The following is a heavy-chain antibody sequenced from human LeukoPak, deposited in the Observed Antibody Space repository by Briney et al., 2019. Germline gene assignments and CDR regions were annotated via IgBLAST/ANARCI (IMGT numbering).Heavy chain of an antibody. V-gene: IGHV3-64*01. Sequence: GGSRRLSCAASGFSFSTYAMSWVRQAPGKGLEYVAAISSNGGNTYYPNSMKGRFTISRDNSKNTLYLQMNSLRVEDTAVYYCSKDRWGSGGSGGGDYWGQGTLVTVSS. CDR3: SKDRWGSGGSGGGDY. J-gene: IGHJ4*02. CDR1: GFSFSTYA. D-gene: IGHD2-15*01. CDR2: ISSNGGNT.